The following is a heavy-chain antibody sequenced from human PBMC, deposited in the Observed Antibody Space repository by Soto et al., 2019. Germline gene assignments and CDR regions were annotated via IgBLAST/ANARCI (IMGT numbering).Heavy chain of an antibody. Sequence: QVQLQESGPGLVKPSQTLSLTCTVSGGSISSGGYYWSWIRQHPGKGLEWIGYIYNSGNTYYNPSLKSRDTISADSSKSHFSLKLSSVTAAETAVYYCARDPAAWGQGTLVTVSS. CDR3: ARDPAA. J-gene: IGHJ5*02. V-gene: IGHV4-31*03. CDR2: IYNSGNT. CDR1: GGSISSGGYY.